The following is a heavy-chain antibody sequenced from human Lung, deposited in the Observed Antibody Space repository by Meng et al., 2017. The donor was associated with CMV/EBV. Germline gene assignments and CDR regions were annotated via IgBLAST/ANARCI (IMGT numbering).Heavy chain of an antibody. V-gene: IGHV1-2*02. D-gene: IGHD2-2*01. Sequence: ASVKVSCKASGYTFTGYYIHWVRQAPGQGLEYMGWINPNSGGTHYAQKFQGRVPMTRDTSISTAYMELNRLRSDDTAVYYCARGDLIVVVPATIPRVGMDVWGQGTTVTVSS. CDR3: ARGDLIVVVPATIPRVGMDV. CDR2: INPNSGGT. CDR1: GYTFTGYY. J-gene: IGHJ6*02.